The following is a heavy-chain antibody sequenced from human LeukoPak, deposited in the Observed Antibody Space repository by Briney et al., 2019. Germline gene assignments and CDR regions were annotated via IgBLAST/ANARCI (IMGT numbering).Heavy chain of an antibody. D-gene: IGHD4-17*01. CDR3: TRGVRTTVTTVGLDC. Sequence: ASVKASCKASGYTFTGYYMHWVRQAPGQGLEWMGWINPNSGGTNYAQKSQGRVTMTRDTSISTAHMELSRLRSDATAVYCCTRGVRTTVTTVGLDCWGQGTLVSAS. CDR1: GYTFTGYY. V-gene: IGHV1-2*02. CDR2: INPNSGGT. J-gene: IGHJ4*02.